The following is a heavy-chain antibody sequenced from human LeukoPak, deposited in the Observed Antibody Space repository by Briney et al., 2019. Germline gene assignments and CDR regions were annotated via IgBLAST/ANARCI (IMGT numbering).Heavy chain of an antibody. CDR1: GGTFSSYA. J-gene: IGHJ3*02. Sequence: SVKVSCKASGGTFSSYAVSWVRQAPGQGLEWMGGIIPIFGTANYAQKFQGRVTITADESTSTAYMELSSLRSEDTAVYYCARDGYCSGGSCLKNDAFDIWGQGTMVTVSS. V-gene: IGHV1-69*01. CDR3: ARDGYCSGGSCLKNDAFDI. CDR2: IIPIFGTA. D-gene: IGHD2-15*01.